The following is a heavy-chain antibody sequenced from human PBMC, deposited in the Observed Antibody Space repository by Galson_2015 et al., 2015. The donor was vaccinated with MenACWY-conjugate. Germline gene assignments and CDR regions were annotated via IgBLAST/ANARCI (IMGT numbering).Heavy chain of an antibody. CDR3: AREGITMVRGEEP. D-gene: IGHD3-10*01. CDR1: GFTFSDYY. CDR2: ISSSSSYT. V-gene: IGHV3-11*05. J-gene: IGHJ5*02. Sequence: SLRLSCAASGFTFSDYYMSWIRQTPGEGLEWVSYISSSSSYTNYADSVKGRFTISRDNAKNSLYLQMNSLRAEDTAVYYCAREGITMVRGEEPWGQGTLVTVSS.